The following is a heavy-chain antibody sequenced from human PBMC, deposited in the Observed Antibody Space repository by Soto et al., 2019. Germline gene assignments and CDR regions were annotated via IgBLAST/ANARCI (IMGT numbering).Heavy chain of an antibody. J-gene: IGHJ5*02. Sequence: ASVKVSCKASGYAFTGYYMHWVRQAPGQGLEWMGWINPNSGGTNYAQKFQGRVTMTRDTSISTAYMELSRLRSDDTAVYYCARVLITGSTSETPPFDPWGQGTLVTVSS. CDR2: INPNSGGT. V-gene: IGHV1-2*02. D-gene: IGHD1-7*01. CDR1: GYAFTGYY. CDR3: ARVLITGSTSETPPFDP.